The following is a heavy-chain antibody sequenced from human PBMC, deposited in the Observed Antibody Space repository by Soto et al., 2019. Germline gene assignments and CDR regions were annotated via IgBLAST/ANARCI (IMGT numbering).Heavy chain of an antibody. Sequence: QVHLQESGPGLVKPSGTLSLTCVVSGDSISSDWWTWVRQPPGKGLEWIGEIYHSGSTNYNASLKSRVSISIDNSKKSFSLNLNSVTAADTAVYFCATRTAMTGIPRWGQGTLVTVSS. J-gene: IGHJ1*01. CDR1: GDSISSDW. CDR2: IYHSGST. CDR3: ATRTAMTGIPR. V-gene: IGHV4-4*02. D-gene: IGHD2-21*02.